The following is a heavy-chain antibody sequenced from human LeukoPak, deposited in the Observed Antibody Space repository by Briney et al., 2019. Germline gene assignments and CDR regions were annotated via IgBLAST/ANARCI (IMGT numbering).Heavy chain of an antibody. CDR2: IGRGGTPI. V-gene: IGHV3-21*05. CDR3: ARGAGIAASDY. Sequence: GGSLRLSCAASGITVSTNYMNWVRQAPGKGLEWVSYIGRGGTPIYYADSVKGRFTISRDNAKNSLYLQMNSLRAEDTAVYYCARGAGIAASDYWGQGTLVTVSS. D-gene: IGHD6-13*01. CDR1: GITVSTNY. J-gene: IGHJ4*02.